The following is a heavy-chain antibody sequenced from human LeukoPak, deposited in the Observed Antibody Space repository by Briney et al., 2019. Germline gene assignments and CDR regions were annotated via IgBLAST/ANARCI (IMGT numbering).Heavy chain of an antibody. V-gene: IGHV4-38-2*01. D-gene: IGHD4-17*01. CDR1: GYSVGSGYY. J-gene: IGHJ6*03. Sequence: SETLSLTCAVSGYSVGSGYYWAWIRQPPGQGLEWIGSIYRTGSTYYNPSLRSRVTLLLDTSYNQLSLRLRSVTAADTATYFCARTYGDYGTTYYYYYMDVWGQGTTVTVSS. CDR3: ARTYGDYGTTYYYYYMDV. CDR2: IYRTGST.